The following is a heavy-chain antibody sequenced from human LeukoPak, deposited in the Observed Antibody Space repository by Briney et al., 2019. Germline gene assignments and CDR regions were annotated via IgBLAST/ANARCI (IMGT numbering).Heavy chain of an antibody. CDR2: INQDGSEE. D-gene: IGHD5-18*01. Sequence: PGGSLRLSCVASGFTFINYMMSWVRQAPGKGLEWVANINQDGSEEYYVDSLKGRFTISRDNAKDSLYLQMNSLRAEDTAVYYCARGIHQWTLFAHWGQGTLVTVSS. V-gene: IGHV3-7*04. CDR1: GFTFINYM. J-gene: IGHJ4*02. CDR3: ARGIHQWTLFAH.